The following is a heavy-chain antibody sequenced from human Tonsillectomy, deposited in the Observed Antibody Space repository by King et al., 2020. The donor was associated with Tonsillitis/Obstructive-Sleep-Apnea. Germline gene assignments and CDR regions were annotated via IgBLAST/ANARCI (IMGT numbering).Heavy chain of an antibody. D-gene: IGHD6-6*01. CDR3: ARQKYLSSPSHY. CDR2: IDPTDSYT. V-gene: IGHV5-10-1*01. Sequence: QLVQSGAEVKKPGESLRISCKGSGYSFTSYWISWVRQMPGKGLEWMGRIDPTDSYTNYSPSFQGHVTISADKSISTAYLQWSSPQASYTAMYYCARQKYLSSPSHYWGQGTLVTVSS. J-gene: IGHJ4*02. CDR1: GYSFTSYW.